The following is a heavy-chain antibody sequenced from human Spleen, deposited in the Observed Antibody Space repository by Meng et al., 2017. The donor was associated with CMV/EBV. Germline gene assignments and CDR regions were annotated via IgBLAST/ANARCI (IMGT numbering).Heavy chain of an antibody. V-gene: IGHV1-2*02. Sequence: SGYTFTGYYIHLVRQAPGQGLEWMGWINPKSGATKYAQKFQGRVTMTRDTSISTTYMELSRLRSDDTAVYYCARVFFPLGGSSLDYWGQGTLVTVSS. CDR3: ARVFFPLGGSSLDY. CDR1: GYTFTGYY. J-gene: IGHJ4*02. D-gene: IGHD2-2*01. CDR2: INPKSGAT.